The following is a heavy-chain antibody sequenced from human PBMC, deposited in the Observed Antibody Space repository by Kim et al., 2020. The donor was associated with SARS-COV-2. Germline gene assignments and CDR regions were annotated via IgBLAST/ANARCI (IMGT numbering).Heavy chain of an antibody. D-gene: IGHD4-4*01. CDR1: GYTFISYY. J-gene: IGHJ4*02. Sequence: ASVKVSCKTSGYTFISYYIHWVRQAPGQGLEWLGIVNPSRGSTMYAQKFQGSVTMTWDRSASTVYMELSSLGSEDTAVYYCAREAAAESKNFDYWGQGTQVTVSS. CDR3: AREAAAESKNFDY. CDR2: VNPSRGST. V-gene: IGHV1-46*01.